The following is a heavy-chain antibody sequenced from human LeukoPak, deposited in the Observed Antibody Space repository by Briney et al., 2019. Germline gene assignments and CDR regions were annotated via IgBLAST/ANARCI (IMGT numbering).Heavy chain of an antibody. D-gene: IGHD4-23*01. J-gene: IGHJ4*02. CDR1: GGSYSGYY. CDR2: INHSGST. V-gene: IGHV4-34*01. Sequence: SETLSLTCAVYGGSYSGYYWSWIRQPPGKGLEWIGEINHSGSTNYNPSLKSRVTISVDKSKNQFSLKLSSVTAADTAVYYCARNGGNSDFDYWGQGTLVTVSS. CDR3: ARNGGNSDFDY.